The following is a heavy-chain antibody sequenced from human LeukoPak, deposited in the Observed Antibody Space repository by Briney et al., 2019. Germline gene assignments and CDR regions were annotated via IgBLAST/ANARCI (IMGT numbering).Heavy chain of an antibody. V-gene: IGHV4-59*01. Sequence: SETLSLTCTASGGSISSYYWSWIRQPPGKGLEWIGYIYYSGSTNYNPSLKSRVTISVDTSKNQFSLKLSSVTAADTAVYYCARALYSSSWYLDYWGQGTLVTVSS. CDR3: ARALYSSSWYLDY. CDR1: GGSISSYY. D-gene: IGHD6-13*01. CDR2: IYYSGST. J-gene: IGHJ4*02.